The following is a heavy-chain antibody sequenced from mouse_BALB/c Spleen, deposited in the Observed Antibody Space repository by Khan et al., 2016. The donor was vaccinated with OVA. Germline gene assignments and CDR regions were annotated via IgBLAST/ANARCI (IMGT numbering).Heavy chain of an antibody. D-gene: IGHD2-10*01. CDR2: IWAGGST. CDR1: GFSLSYYG. CDR3: ARAFSPVAYFAS. Sequence: QVQLKESGPGLVAPSQTLSITCTVAGFSLSYYGVHWVRQPPGKGLEWLGVIWAGGSTNPNSALMSRLIISKDDSKSQVFVKMHSLRTDGLATYDCARAFSPVAYFASWGPAPLVTVSA. J-gene: IGHJ3*01. V-gene: IGHV2-9*02.